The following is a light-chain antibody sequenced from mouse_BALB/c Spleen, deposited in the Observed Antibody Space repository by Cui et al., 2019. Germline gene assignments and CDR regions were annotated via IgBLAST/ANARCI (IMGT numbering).Light chain of an antibody. V-gene: IGKV4-55*01. J-gene: IGKJ5*01. CDR1: SRISN. Sequence: QIVLTKSPAIMAESPGDKVTMTCCASSRISNMYWYQQKPGSSPRLLIYDTTTLASGVPVRFSGSGSGTSYSPTISRMEAEDAATYYCQQWSSYPPITFGAGTKLELK. CDR2: DTT. CDR3: QQWSSYPPIT.